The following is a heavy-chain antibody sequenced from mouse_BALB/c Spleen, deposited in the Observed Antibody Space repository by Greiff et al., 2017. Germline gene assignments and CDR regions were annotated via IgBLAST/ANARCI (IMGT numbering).Heavy chain of an antibody. CDR2: INSNGGST. CDR1: GFTFSSYG. Sequence: EVQLVESGGGLVQPGGSLKLSCAASGFTFSSYGMSWVRQTPDKRLELVATINSNGGSTYYPDSVKGRFTISRDNAKNTLYLQMSSLKSEDTAMYYCARERAGTMDYWGQGTSVTVSA. D-gene: IGHD3-3*01. J-gene: IGHJ4*01. CDR3: ARERAGTMDY. V-gene: IGHV5-6-3*01.